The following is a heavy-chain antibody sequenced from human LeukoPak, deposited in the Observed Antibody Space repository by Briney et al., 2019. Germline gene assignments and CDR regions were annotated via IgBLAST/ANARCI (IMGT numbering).Heavy chain of an antibody. J-gene: IGHJ4*02. CDR1: GFTFSSYSMN. D-gene: IGHD3-22*01. V-gene: IGHV4-39*01. CDR3: ARHPTYYYDSSGYFDY. CDR2: IYYSGST. Sequence: GSLRLSCAASGFTFSSYSMNWVRQPPGKGLEWIGSIYYSGSTYYNPSLKSRVTISVDTSKNQFSLKLSSVTAADTAVYYCARHPTYYYDSSGYFDYWGQGTLVTVSS.